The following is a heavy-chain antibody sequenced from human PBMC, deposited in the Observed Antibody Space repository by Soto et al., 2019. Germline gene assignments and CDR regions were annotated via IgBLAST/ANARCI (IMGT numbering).Heavy chain of an antibody. D-gene: IGHD3-3*01. Sequence: ASVKVSCKVSGYTLTELSMHWVRQAPGKGLEWMGGFDPEDGETIYAQKFQGRVTMTEDTSTDTAYMELSSLRSEDTAVYYCARAPETPSIFGVALPYFFDYWGQGTLVTVSS. CDR3: ARAPETPSIFGVALPYFFDY. V-gene: IGHV1-24*01. J-gene: IGHJ4*02. CDR2: FDPEDGET. CDR1: GYTLTELS.